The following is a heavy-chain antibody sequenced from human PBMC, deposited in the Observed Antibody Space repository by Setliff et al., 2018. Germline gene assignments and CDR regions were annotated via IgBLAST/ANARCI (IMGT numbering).Heavy chain of an antibody. J-gene: IGHJ3*02. Sequence: PSETLSLTCTASGGSISSGDYYWSWIRQPPGKGLEFVGYIYYSGSTYYNPSLKSRVTISIDTSKNQFSLKVNSVTAADTAVYYCASAPLLYSDSSGLSGTFDIWGQGTMVTVSS. D-gene: IGHD3-22*01. V-gene: IGHV4-30-4*08. CDR1: GGSISSGDYY. CDR3: ASAPLLYSDSSGLSGTFDI. CDR2: IYYSGST.